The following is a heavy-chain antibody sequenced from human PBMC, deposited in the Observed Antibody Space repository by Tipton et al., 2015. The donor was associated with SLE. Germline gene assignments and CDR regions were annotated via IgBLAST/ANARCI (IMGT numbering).Heavy chain of an antibody. CDR1: GFTFSSYA. Sequence: GSLRLSCAASGFTFSSYAMSWVRQAPGKGLEWVSAISGSGGSTYYADSVKGRFTISRDNSKNTLYLQMNSLRAEDTAVYYCAKEGCYGSGTRDAFDIWGQGTMVTGAS. V-gene: IGHV3-23*01. D-gene: IGHD3-10*01. CDR3: AKEGCYGSGTRDAFDI. CDR2: ISGSGGST. J-gene: IGHJ3*02.